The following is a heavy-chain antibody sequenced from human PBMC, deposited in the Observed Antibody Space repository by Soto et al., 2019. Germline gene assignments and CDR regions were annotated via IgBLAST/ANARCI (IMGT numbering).Heavy chain of an antibody. CDR1: GFSLSTSGVG. J-gene: IGHJ4*02. D-gene: IGHD4-17*01. CDR3: AHSLAASNSGDYEPINSFDY. V-gene: IGHV2-5*02. CDR2: IYWDDDK. Sequence: QITLKESGPTLVKPTQTLTLTCTFSGFSLSTSGVGVGWIRQPPGKALEWLALIYWDDDKRYSPSLKSRLTIPKDTPKNQVVLTMTTMDPVDTATYYCAHSLAASNSGDYEPINSFDYRGQGTLVTVSS.